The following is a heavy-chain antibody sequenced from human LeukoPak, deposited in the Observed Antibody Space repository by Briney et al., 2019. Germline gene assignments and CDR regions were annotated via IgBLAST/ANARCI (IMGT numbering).Heavy chain of an antibody. CDR3: ARVAGWRDGYNIRRYFDY. V-gene: IGHV4-38-2*02. J-gene: IGHJ4*02. CDR1: GYSISSGYY. Sequence: SETLSLTCTVSGYSISSGYYWGWIRQPPGKGLEWIGSIYHSGSTNYNPSLKSRVTISVDTSKNQFSLKLSSVTAADTAVYYCARVAGWRDGYNIRRYFDYWGQGTLVTVSS. CDR2: IYHSGST. D-gene: IGHD5-24*01.